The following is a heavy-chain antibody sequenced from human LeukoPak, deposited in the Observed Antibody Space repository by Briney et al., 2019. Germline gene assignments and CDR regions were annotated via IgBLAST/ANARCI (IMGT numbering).Heavy chain of an antibody. J-gene: IGHJ4*02. CDR3: ARGQIPSGELLRFDC. V-gene: IGHV3-30*03. CDR1: GFTFSSYG. D-gene: IGHD1-26*01. CDR2: ISYDGSNK. Sequence: GGSLRLSCAASGFTFSSYGMHWVRQAPGKGLEWVAVISYDGSNKYYADSVKGRFTISRDNSENTLYLQMNSLRAEDTAVYYCARGQIPSGELLRFDCWGQGTLVTVSS.